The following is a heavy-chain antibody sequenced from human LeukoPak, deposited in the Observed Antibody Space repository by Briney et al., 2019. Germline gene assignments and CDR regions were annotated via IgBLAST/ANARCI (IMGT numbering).Heavy chain of an antibody. V-gene: IGHV1-69*06. Sequence: SVKVSCKASGGTFSSYAISWVRQAPGQGLEWMGGIIPIFGTANYAQKFQGRVTITADKSTSTAYMELSSLRSDDTAVYYCARVGGSSGSKFDYWGQGTLVTVSS. CDR2: IIPIFGTA. J-gene: IGHJ4*02. CDR1: GGTFSSYA. CDR3: ARVGGSSGSKFDY. D-gene: IGHD2-15*01.